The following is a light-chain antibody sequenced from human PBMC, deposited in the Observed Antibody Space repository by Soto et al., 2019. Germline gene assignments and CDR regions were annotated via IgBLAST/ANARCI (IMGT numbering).Light chain of an antibody. CDR3: HHYGSSPPFT. J-gene: IGKJ3*01. Sequence: EIVLTQSPGTLSLSPGERATFSCRASQSVSSNYLAWYQQKPGQAPRLLIYGAFKRATGIPDRFSGSGSGTDFTLTISRLEPEDFAVYYCHHYGSSPPFTFGPGTKVDIK. V-gene: IGKV3-20*01. CDR2: GAF. CDR1: QSVSSNY.